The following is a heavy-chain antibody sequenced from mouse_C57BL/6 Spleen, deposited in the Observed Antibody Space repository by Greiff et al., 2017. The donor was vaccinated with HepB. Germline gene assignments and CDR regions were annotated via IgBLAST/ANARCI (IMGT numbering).Heavy chain of an antibody. CDR3: ARGDSSGYFAWFAY. Sequence: EVQLQESGPGLVKPSQSLSLTCSVTGYSITSGYYWNWIRQFPGNKLEWMGYISYDGSNNYNPSLKNRISITRDTSTNQFFLKLNSVTTEDTATYYCARGDSSGYFAWFAYWGQGTLVTVSA. V-gene: IGHV3-6*01. D-gene: IGHD3-2*02. J-gene: IGHJ3*01. CDR1: GYSITSGYY. CDR2: ISYDGSN.